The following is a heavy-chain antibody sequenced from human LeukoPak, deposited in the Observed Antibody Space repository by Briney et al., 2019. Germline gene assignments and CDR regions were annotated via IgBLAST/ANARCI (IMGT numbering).Heavy chain of an antibody. D-gene: IGHD5-24*01. V-gene: IGHV3-23*01. Sequence: HPGGSLGLSCAASGFTFSSYGMSWVRQTPGKGLEWVSGISPSGDITYYADSVKGRFTISRDNSKNTVYLEVISLTAEDTAVYYCAKDDAWLQFGEWSQGTLVTVSS. J-gene: IGHJ4*02. CDR3: AKDDAWLQFGE. CDR1: GFTFSSYG. CDR2: ISPSGDIT.